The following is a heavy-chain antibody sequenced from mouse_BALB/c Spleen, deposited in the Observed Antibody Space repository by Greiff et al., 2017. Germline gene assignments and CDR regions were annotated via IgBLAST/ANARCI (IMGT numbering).Heavy chain of an antibody. CDR1: GFTFSSYG. D-gene: IGHD1-1*01. J-gene: IGHJ2*01. CDR2: ISSGGSYT. Sequence: EVQVVESGGDLVKPGGSLKLSCAASGFTFSSYGMSWVRQTPDKRLEWVATISSGGSYTYYPDSVKGRFTISRDNAKNTLYLQMSSLKSEDTAMYYCARQGLRSLYYFDYWGQGTTLTVSS. V-gene: IGHV5-6*01. CDR3: ARQGLRSLYYFDY.